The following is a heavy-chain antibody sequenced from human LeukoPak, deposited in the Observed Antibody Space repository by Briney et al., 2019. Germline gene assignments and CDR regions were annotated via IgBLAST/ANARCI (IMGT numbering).Heavy chain of an antibody. Sequence: GGSLRLSCAAPGFTFSSYSMNWVRQAPGKGLEWVSSISSSSSYIYYADSVKGRFTISRDNAKNSLYLQMNSLRAEDTAVYYCAREVVNKNTYYYGSGSYMDYWGQGTLVTVSS. D-gene: IGHD3-10*01. J-gene: IGHJ4*02. CDR2: ISSSSSYI. CDR1: GFTFSSYS. CDR3: AREVVNKNTYYYGSGSYMDY. V-gene: IGHV3-21*01.